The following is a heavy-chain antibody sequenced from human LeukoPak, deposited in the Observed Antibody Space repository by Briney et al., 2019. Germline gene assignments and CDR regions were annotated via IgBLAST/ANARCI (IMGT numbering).Heavy chain of an antibody. D-gene: IGHD6-19*01. CDR3: AKDIEGSGGPHYYYGMDV. Sequence: GGSLRLSCAASGCTVSSNYMSWVRQAPGKGLEWVSVIYSGDTTYYADSVKGRFTISRDNSKNTLYLQMNSLRAEDTALYYCAKDIEGSGGPHYYYGMDVWGQGTTVTVSS. CDR2: IYSGDTT. J-gene: IGHJ6*02. V-gene: IGHV3-53*05. CDR1: GCTVSSNY.